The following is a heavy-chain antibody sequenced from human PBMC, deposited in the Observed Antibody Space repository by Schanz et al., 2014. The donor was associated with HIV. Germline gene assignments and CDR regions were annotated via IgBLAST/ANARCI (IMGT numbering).Heavy chain of an antibody. D-gene: IGHD2-15*01. CDR1: GFTFSSYS. V-gene: IGHV3-21*01. Sequence: EVQLVESGGGLVKPGGSLRLSCAASGFTFSSYSMNLVRQAPGKGLEWVSSISSSSSYISYADSVKGRFTISRDNAKNSLYLQMNSLRAEDTAVYYCARPALVCSGGSCYRDHYYYGMDVWGQGTTVTVSS. CDR2: ISSSSSYI. J-gene: IGHJ6*02. CDR3: ARPALVCSGGSCYRDHYYYGMDV.